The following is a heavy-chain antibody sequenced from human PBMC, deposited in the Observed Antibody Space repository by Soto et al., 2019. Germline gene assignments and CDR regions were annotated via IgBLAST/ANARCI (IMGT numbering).Heavy chain of an antibody. V-gene: IGHV3-21*01. J-gene: IGHJ4*02. CDR1: GFTFSTYT. D-gene: IGHD2-15*01. Sequence: EVQLVESGGGLVKPGGSLRLSCAASGFTFSTYTMNWVRQAPGQGLEWVSCISAKSKYIYYANSVQGRFTISRDDAQNSLSLQLSSLRAEDTAVYYCARTQSCEGVNCYSTPFDYWGRGTLVTVSS. CDR2: ISAKSKYI. CDR3: ARTQSCEGVNCYSTPFDY.